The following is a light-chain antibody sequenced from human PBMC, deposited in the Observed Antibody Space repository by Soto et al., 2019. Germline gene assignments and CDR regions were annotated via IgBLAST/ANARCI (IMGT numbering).Light chain of an antibody. V-gene: IGKV4-1*01. CDR2: WAS. CDR3: QQYYTTPQLT. Sequence: DIVVTQSPDSLAVSLGERASINCKSSQSVLYSSNNKNYLAWYQQKPGQPPKLLIYWASTRKSGVPDRFSGSWSWTDFTLTISSLQTEVVAVYYCQQYYTTPQLTFGGGTKVEIK. J-gene: IGKJ4*01. CDR1: QSVLYSSNNKNY.